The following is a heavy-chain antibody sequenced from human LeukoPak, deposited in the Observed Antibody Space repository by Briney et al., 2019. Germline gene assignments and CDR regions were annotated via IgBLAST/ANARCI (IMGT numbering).Heavy chain of an antibody. Sequence: ASVKVSCKASGYTFTGYYMHWVRQAPGQGLEWMGWINPNSGGTNYAQKFQGRVTMTRDTSISTAYMELSRLRSDDTAMYYCASSGYGYSYGYADYWGQGTLVTVSS. J-gene: IGHJ4*02. CDR2: INPNSGGT. CDR1: GYTFTGYY. D-gene: IGHD5-18*01. V-gene: IGHV1-2*02. CDR3: ASSGYGYSYGYADY.